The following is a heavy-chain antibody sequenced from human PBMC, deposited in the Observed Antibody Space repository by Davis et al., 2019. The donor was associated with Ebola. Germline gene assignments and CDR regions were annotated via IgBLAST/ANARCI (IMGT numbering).Heavy chain of an antibody. Sequence: SETLSLTCTVSGDSISSGDKYWSWIRQPPGKGLEWIGYIYFTGYTFYNPSLKSRIAMSVDTSKNQFSLSLNSVTAADSAIYYCASAPPPSDYNYNYYTMDVWGPGTTVTVSS. CDR3: ASAPPPSDYNYNYYTMDV. CDR2: IYFTGYT. J-gene: IGHJ6*02. V-gene: IGHV4-30-4*01. CDR1: GDSISSGDKY. D-gene: IGHD4-11*01.